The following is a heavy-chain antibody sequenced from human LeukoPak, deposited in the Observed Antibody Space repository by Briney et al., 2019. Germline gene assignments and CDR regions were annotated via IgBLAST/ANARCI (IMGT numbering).Heavy chain of an antibody. Sequence: SGGSLRLSCAASGFILSSHGMSWVRQAPGKRLEWVSTVTSRGGTDYTDSVKGRFIISRDNSKNTLLLQMNSLRAEDTAVYYCATTRPYGTTWAGAFEDWGRGTPVTVSS. D-gene: IGHD6-19*01. V-gene: IGHV3-23*01. CDR2: VTSRGGT. J-gene: IGHJ4*01. CDR3: ATTRPYGTTWAGAFED. CDR1: GFILSSHG.